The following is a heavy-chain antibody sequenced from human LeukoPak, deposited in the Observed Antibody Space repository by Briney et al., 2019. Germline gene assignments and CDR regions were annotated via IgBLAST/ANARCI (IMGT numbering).Heavy chain of an antibody. D-gene: IGHD2-2*01. J-gene: IGHJ6*04. CDR2: IVVGSGNT. CDR3: AADRPGYCSSTSCRGGGSYYYYGMDV. CDR1: GFTFTSSA. Sequence: SVTVSCKASGFTFTSSAVQWVRQARGQRLEWIGWIVVGSGNTNYAQKFQERVTITRDMSTSTAYMELSSLRSEDTTVYYCAADRPGYCSSTSCRGGGSYYYYGMDVWGKGTTVTVSS. V-gene: IGHV1-58*01.